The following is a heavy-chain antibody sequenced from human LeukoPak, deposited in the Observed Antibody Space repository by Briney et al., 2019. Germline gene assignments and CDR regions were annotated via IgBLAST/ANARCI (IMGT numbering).Heavy chain of an antibody. CDR3: ARGSFYYDFWSGGLRGHDAFDI. D-gene: IGHD3-3*01. V-gene: IGHV4-59*01. J-gene: IGHJ3*02. CDR1: GGSISSYY. CDR2: IYYSGST. Sequence: RASETLSLTCTVSGGSISSYYWSRIRQPPVKGLEWIGYIYYSGSTNYNPSLKSRVTISVDTSKNQFSLKLSSVTAADTAVYYCARGSFYYDFWSGGLRGHDAFDIWGQGTMVTASS.